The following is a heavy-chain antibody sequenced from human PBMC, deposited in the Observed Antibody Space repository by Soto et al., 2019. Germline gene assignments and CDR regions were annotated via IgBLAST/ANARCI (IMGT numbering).Heavy chain of an antibody. Sequence: EVQLVESGGGLVQPGGSLRLSCAASGFTFSSYSMNWVRQAPGKGLEWVSYISSSSSTIYYADYVKGRFTISRDNAKNSLYLQMNSLRAEDTAVYYCASQYCSSTSCYIMDVWGKGTTVTVSS. CDR1: GFTFSSYS. D-gene: IGHD2-2*02. CDR3: ASQYCSSTSCYIMDV. CDR2: ISSSSSTI. V-gene: IGHV3-48*01. J-gene: IGHJ6*03.